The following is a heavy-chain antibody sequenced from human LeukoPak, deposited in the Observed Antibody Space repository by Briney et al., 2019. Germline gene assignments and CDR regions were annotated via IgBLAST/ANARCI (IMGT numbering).Heavy chain of an antibody. CDR1: GGAINSGAYY. CDR3: ARSEWLPYYYYMDV. CDR2: VSHSGST. J-gene: IGHJ6*03. Sequence: KPSQTLSLTCTVSGGAINSGAYYWGWIRQPPVKGLEWIGHVSHSGSTYYNPSLKSRVTISVDRSKNQFSLKLSSVTAADTAVYYCARSEWLPYYYYMDVWGKGTTVTVSS. V-gene: IGHV4-30-2*01. D-gene: IGHD3-3*01.